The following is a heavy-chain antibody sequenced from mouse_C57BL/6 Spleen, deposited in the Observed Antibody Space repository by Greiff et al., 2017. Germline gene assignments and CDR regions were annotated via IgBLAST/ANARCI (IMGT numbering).Heavy chain of an antibody. D-gene: IGHD2-4*01. Sequence: EVKLVESGGGLVKPGGSLKLSCAASGFTFSSYTMSWVRQTPEKRLEWVATISGGGGNTYYPDSVKGRFTISRDNAKNTLYLQMSSLRSEDTALYYCARQRGYDYDVGFAYWGQGTLVTVSA. CDR1: GFTFSSYT. J-gene: IGHJ3*01. V-gene: IGHV5-9*01. CDR2: ISGGGGNT. CDR3: ARQRGYDYDVGFAY.